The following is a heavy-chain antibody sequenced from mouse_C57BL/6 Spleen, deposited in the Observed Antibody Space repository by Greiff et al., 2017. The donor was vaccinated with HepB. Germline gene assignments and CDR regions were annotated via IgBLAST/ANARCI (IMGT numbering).Heavy chain of an antibody. Sequence: VQLKESGPELVKPGASVKISCKASGYSFTGYYMNWVKQSPEKSLEWIGEINPSTGGTTYNQKFKAKATLTVDKSSSTAYMQLKSLTSEDSAVYYCVEYYYGSSYDYWGQGTTLTVSS. J-gene: IGHJ2*01. CDR3: VEYYYGSSYDY. V-gene: IGHV1-42*01. CDR1: GYSFTGYY. D-gene: IGHD1-1*01. CDR2: INPSTGGT.